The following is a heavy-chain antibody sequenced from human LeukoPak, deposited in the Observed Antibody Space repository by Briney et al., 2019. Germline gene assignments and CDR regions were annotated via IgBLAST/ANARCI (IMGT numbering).Heavy chain of an antibody. Sequence: PGGSLRLSCAASGFTFSSYSMNWVRQAPGKGLEWVSYISGSSSTIYYAGSVKGRFTISRDNAKNSLYLQMNSLRAEDTAVYYCARRVYNSGWYIDYWGQGTLVTVSS. D-gene: IGHD6-19*01. J-gene: IGHJ4*02. CDR1: GFTFSSYS. V-gene: IGHV3-48*01. CDR2: ISGSSSTI. CDR3: ARRVYNSGWYIDY.